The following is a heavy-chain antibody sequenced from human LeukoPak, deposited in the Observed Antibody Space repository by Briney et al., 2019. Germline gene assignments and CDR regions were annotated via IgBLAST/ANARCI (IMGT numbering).Heavy chain of an antibody. Sequence: PGRSLRLSCAASGFTFSSYGMHWVRQAPGKGLERVAVISYDGSNKYYADSVKGRFTISRDNSKNTLYLQMNSLRAEDTAVYYCAKDRDYGDYARFYYWGQGTLVTVSS. CDR1: GFTFSSYG. D-gene: IGHD4-17*01. CDR2: ISYDGSNK. V-gene: IGHV3-30*18. CDR3: AKDRDYGDYARFYY. J-gene: IGHJ4*02.